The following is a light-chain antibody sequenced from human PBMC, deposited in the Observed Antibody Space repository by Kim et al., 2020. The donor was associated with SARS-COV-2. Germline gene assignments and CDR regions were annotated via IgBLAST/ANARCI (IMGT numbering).Light chain of an antibody. CDR1: QSIGRD. CDR3: QQSYRTPWT. V-gene: IGKV1-39*01. CDR2: AAS. Sequence: DIQMTQSPSSLSASVGDRVTITCRASQSIGRDLNWYQQKPGKAPKVLNYAASSLQSGVPSRFSGSGSGTDFTLTISSLQPEDFATYYCQQSYRTPWTFGQGTKVDIK. J-gene: IGKJ1*01.